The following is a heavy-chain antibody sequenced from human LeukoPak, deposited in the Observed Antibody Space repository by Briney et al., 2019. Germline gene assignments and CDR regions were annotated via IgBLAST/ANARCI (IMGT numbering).Heavy chain of an antibody. Sequence: ASVKVSCKASGYTFTGDYMHWVRQAPGQGLEWMGRINPNSGGTNYAQKFQGRVTMTRDTSISTAYMELSRLRSDDTAVYYCARAEGYCSSTSCYEPFDYWGQGTLVTVSS. J-gene: IGHJ4*02. CDR2: INPNSGGT. D-gene: IGHD2-2*01. V-gene: IGHV1-2*06. CDR3: ARAEGYCSSTSCYEPFDY. CDR1: GYTFTGDY.